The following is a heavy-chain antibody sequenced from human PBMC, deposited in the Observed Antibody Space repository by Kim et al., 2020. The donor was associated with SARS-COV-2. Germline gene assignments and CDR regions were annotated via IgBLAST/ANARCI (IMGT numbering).Heavy chain of an antibody. CDR2: MYYSGST. Sequence: SETLSLTCTXSSGSISSSSYYWGWICQPPGKGLEWIGSMYYSGSTYYNPSLKSRVTISVDTSKNQFSLKLSSVTAADTAVYYCASTVVVNTYAFDMWGQGTMVTVSS. CDR1: SGSISSSSYY. D-gene: IGHD2-21*01. CDR3: ASTVVVNTYAFDM. V-gene: IGHV4-39*01. J-gene: IGHJ3*02.